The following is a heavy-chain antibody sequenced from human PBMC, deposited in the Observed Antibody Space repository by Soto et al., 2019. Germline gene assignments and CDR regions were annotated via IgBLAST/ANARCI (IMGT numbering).Heavy chain of an antibody. CDR2: IYYSGST. D-gene: IGHD4-17*01. V-gene: IGHV4-31*03. J-gene: IGHJ4*01. CDR1: GDSINSGGYY. CDR3: ARLWNADYGVSGDY. Sequence: PSETLSLTCTVSGDSINSGGYYWSWIRQHPGKGPEWIGYIYYSGSTYYNPSLKSRVTISVDTSKIQFSLKLSSVTAADTAVYYCARLWNADYGVSGDYWGHGTLVTVSS.